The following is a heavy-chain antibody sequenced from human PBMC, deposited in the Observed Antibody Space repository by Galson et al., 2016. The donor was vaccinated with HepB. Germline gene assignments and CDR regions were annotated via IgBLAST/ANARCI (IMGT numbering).Heavy chain of an antibody. CDR3: ARDSAMTPAVGYVAWYYGMDV. Sequence: QSGAEVKKPGASVTVSCTASGYSLSDYGVSWVRQAPGQGLEWMGWITTYNDTTDYALNLKGRITTTIDTLTSTAYMELRSLRTDDTAVYYCARDSAMTPAVGYVAWYYGMDVWGQGTTVTVSS. D-gene: IGHD6-13*01. CDR2: ITTYNDTT. CDR1: GYSLSDYG. V-gene: IGHV1-18*01. J-gene: IGHJ6*02.